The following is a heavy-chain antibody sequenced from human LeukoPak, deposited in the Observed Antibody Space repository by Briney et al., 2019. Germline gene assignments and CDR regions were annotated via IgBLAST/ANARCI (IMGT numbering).Heavy chain of an antibody. D-gene: IGHD6-19*01. CDR1: GGTFSIYA. CDR2: IIPIFGTA. CDR3: ARDDPLQKYSSGWYRRYYYGMDV. J-gene: IGHJ6*02. Sequence: SVKVSCKASGGTFSIYAISWVRQAPGQGLEWMGGIIPIFGTANYAQKFQGRVTITADESTSTAYMELSSLRSEDTAVYYCARDDPLQKYSSGWYRRYYYGMDVWGQGTTVTVSS. V-gene: IGHV1-69*13.